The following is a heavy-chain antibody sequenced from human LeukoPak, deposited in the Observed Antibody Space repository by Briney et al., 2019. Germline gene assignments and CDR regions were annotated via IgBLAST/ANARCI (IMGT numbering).Heavy chain of an antibody. CDR1: GFTFSRHW. J-gene: IGHJ4*02. CDR2: INSDGGST. Sequence: GGSLRLSCAASGFTFSRHWMHWVRQAPGKGLVWVSRINSDGGSTSYADSVKGRFTISTDNAKNMLYLQMNSLRAEDTAVYYCAREYGSGSYDYWGQGTLVTVSS. V-gene: IGHV3-74*01. D-gene: IGHD3-10*01. CDR3: AREYGSGSYDY.